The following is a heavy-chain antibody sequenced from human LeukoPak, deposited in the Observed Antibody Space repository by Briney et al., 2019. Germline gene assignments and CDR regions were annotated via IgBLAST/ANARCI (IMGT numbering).Heavy chain of an antibody. Sequence: SETLSLTCTVSGGSISSYYWSWIRQPPGKGLEWIGYIYYSGSTNYNPSLKSRVTISVDTSKNQFSLKLSSVTAADTAVYYCARGRGGTCFDYWGQGTLVTVSS. J-gene: IGHJ4*02. CDR2: IYYSGST. CDR3: ARGRGGTCFDY. V-gene: IGHV4-59*01. CDR1: GGSISSYY. D-gene: IGHD1-26*01.